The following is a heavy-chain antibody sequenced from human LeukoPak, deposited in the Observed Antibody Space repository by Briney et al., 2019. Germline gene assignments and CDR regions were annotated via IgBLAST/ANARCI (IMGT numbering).Heavy chain of an antibody. CDR3: ARGVAYGSGSYYNNWFDP. CDR1: GYTFTGYY. V-gene: IGHV1-2*02. J-gene: IGHJ5*02. CDR2: INPNSGGT. D-gene: IGHD3-10*01. Sequence: ASVKVSCKASGYTFTGYYMHWVRQAPGQGLEWMGWINPNSGGTNYAQKFQGRVTMTRDTSISTAYMELSRLRSDDTAVYYCARGVAYGSGSYYNNWFDPWGQGTLVTVSS.